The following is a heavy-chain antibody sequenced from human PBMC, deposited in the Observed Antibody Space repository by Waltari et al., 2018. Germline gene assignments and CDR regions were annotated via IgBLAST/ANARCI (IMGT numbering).Heavy chain of an antibody. J-gene: IGHJ6*02. V-gene: IGHV3-30*18. CDR2: ISYDGSNK. Sequence: QVQLVESGGGVVQPGRSLRLSCAASRFTFSSYGMHWVRQAPGKGLEWVAVISYDGSNKYYADSVKGRFTISRDNSKNTLYLQMSSLGADDTAVYYCAKDLQQLARYYYYYGMDVWGQGTTVTVSS. D-gene: IGHD6-6*01. CDR3: AKDLQQLARYYYYYGMDV. CDR1: RFTFSSYG.